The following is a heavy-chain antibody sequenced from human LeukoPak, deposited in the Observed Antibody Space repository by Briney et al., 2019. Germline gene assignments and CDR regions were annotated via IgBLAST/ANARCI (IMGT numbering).Heavy chain of an antibody. D-gene: IGHD3-3*01. J-gene: IGHJ3*02. CDR2: IDTNSGGT. CDR3: ARAADYDFWSGYYGTDAFDI. V-gene: IGHV1-2*02. Sequence: ASVKVSCKASGYTFTGYYMHWVRQAPGQGLEWLGWIDTNSGGTNYAQKLQGRVTMTRHTSTSTAYMELSRLRSDDTAVYYCARAADYDFWSGYYGTDAFDIWGQGTMVTVSS. CDR1: GYTFTGYY.